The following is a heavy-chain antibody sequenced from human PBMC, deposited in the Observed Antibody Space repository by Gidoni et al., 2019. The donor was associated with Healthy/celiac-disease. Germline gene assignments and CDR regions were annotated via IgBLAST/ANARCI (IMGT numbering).Heavy chain of an antibody. Sequence: EVQLVESGGGLVQPGGSLRLSCAASGFTFSSYSMNWVRQAPGKGLEWVSYISSSSSTIYYADSVKGRFTISRDNAKNSLYLQMNSLRAEDTAVYYCARHCSSTSCYAYYYYYGMDVWGQGTTVTVSS. J-gene: IGHJ6*02. CDR2: ISSSSSTI. V-gene: IGHV3-48*04. CDR3: ARHCSSTSCYAYYYYYGMDV. CDR1: GFTFSSYS. D-gene: IGHD2-2*01.